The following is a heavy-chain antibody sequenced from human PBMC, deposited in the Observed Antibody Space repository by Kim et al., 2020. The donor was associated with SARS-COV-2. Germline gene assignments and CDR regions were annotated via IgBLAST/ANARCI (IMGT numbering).Heavy chain of an antibody. J-gene: IGHJ6*02. CDR3: ARDHSYYYGMDV. Sequence: YNPALKSRVTISVDTSKNQCALKLSSVTAADTAVYYCARDHSYYYGMDVWGQGTTVTVSS. V-gene: IGHV4-59*01.